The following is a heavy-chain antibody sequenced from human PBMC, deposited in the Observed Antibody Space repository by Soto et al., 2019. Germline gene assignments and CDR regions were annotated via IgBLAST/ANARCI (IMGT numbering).Heavy chain of an antibody. D-gene: IGHD3-3*01. CDR2: IWYDGSNK. Sequence: PGGSLRLSCAVSGFTFSSYGMHWVRQAPGKGLEWVAVIWYDGSNKYYADSVKGRFTISRDNSKNTLYLQMNSLRAEDTAVYYCARGFGRFLEWLLPYYWGQGTLVTVSS. CDR1: GFTFSSYG. J-gene: IGHJ4*02. V-gene: IGHV3-33*01. CDR3: ARGFGRFLEWLLPYY.